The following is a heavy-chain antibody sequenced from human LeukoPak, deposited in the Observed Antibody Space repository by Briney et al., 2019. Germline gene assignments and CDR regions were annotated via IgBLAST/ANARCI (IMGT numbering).Heavy chain of an antibody. CDR3: ASDLIFGVPAGFFDY. J-gene: IGHJ4*02. CDR1: GFTFSSYW. CDR2: ISRRADSI. Sequence: GSLRLSCAASGFTFSSYWMSWVRQAPGKGLEWVSSISRRADSIYYADSVKGRFTVSRDNAKNSLYLQMNSLRTEDTAIYYCASDLIFGVPAGFFDYWGQGTLVTVSS. D-gene: IGHD3-3*02. V-gene: IGHV3-21*01.